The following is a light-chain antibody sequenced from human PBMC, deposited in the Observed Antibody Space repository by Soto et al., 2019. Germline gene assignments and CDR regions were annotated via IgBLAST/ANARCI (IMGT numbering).Light chain of an antibody. CDR3: ASWDDSLNGHV. V-gene: IGLV2-14*01. CDR1: SSDVGGYNY. CDR2: EVS. Sequence: QSALTQPASVSGSPGQSITISCTGTSSDVGGYNYVSWYQQHPGKAPKLIIYEVSNRPSGASNRFSASKSGTSASLAISGLQSEDEADYYCASWDDSLNGHVFGTGTKVTVL. J-gene: IGLJ1*01.